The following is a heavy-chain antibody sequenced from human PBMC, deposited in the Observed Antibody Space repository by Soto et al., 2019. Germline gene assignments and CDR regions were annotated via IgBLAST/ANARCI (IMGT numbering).Heavy chain of an antibody. D-gene: IGHD2-21*01. J-gene: IGHJ4*02. Sequence: QVQLVQSGAEMKKPGSSVTVSCQASGGTFSTYAMNWVRQAPGQGPEWMGDISPMFGAANYAPKFQGRVTITADESTGTSYMQLSSLTSEDTALYFCAREVQVHTPACVYGGQGTLVTVSS. CDR3: AREVQVHTPACVY. V-gene: IGHV1-69*19. CDR2: ISPMFGAA. CDR1: GGTFSTYA.